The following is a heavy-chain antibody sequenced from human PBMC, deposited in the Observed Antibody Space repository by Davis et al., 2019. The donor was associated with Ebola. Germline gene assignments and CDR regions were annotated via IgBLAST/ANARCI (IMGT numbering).Heavy chain of an antibody. Sequence: AASVKVSCKTSGYTFSGYAISWVRQAPGQGLEWIGRINVYNGNTNYAQHFQGRVTVSTDTSTSIAYMELRSLRSDDTALYYCARDATTVTTIWFDPWGQGTLVTVSS. D-gene: IGHD4-17*01. V-gene: IGHV1-18*01. CDR3: ARDATTVTTIWFDP. CDR1: GYTFSGYA. CDR2: INVYNGNT. J-gene: IGHJ5*02.